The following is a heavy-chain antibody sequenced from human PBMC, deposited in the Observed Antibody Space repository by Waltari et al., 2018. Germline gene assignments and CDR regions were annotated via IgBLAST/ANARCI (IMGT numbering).Heavy chain of an antibody. CDR1: GNSLSDNY. Sequence: EIRLLQSGAEVKKPGATVKISCKASGNSLSDNYIHWVQQVPGKGLEWIGRIDPEDGETIYAEKFADSVTLTADLATETAYLELSRLSSDDTATYYCARRSGHCDGTTCSAGWFDPWGQGTLVKVSS. D-gene: IGHD2-2*01. V-gene: IGHV1-69-2*01. CDR2: IDPEDGET. CDR3: ARRSGHCDGTTCSAGWFDP. J-gene: IGHJ5*02.